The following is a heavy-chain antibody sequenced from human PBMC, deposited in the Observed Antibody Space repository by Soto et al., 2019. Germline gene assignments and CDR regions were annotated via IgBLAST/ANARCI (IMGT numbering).Heavy chain of an antibody. CDR1: GGSFSGYY. D-gene: IGHD2-8*01. V-gene: IGHV4-34*01. J-gene: IGHJ4*02. CDR3: ARGVMYYFDE. CDR2: INHSGST. Sequence: PSETLSLTCAVYGGSFSGYYWSWIRQPPGKGLEWIGEINHSGSTNYNPSLKSRVTISVDTSKNQFSLKLSSVTAADTAVYYCARGVMYYFDERGQGTLVTVSS.